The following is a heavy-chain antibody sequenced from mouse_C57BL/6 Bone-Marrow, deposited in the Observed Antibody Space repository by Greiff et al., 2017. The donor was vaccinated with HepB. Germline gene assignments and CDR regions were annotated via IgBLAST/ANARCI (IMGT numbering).Heavy chain of an antibody. CDR3: ARGRLRLTY. CDR1: GFTFSSYA. D-gene: IGHD2-2*01. J-gene: IGHJ1*03. V-gene: IGHV5-4*01. CDR2: ISDGGSYT. Sequence: EVQRVESGGGLVKPGGSLKLSCAASGFTFSSYAMSWVRQTPEKRLEWVATISDGGSYTYYPDNVKGRFTISRDNAKNNLYLQMSHLKSEDTAMYYCARGRLRLTYWGTGTTVTVSS.